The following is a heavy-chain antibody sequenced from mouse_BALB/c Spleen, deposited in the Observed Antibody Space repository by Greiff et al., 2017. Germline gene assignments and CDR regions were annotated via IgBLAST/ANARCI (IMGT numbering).Heavy chain of an antibody. Sequence: QVQLKESGPGLVQPSQSLSITCTVSGFSLTSYGVHWVRQSPGKGLEWLGVIWSGGSTDYNAAFISRLSISKDNSKSQVFFKMNSLQANDTAIYYCARSIYYGTYIDVWGAGTTVTVSS. V-gene: IGHV2-2*02. D-gene: IGHD2-1*01. CDR3: ARSIYYGTYIDV. CDR2: IWSGGST. CDR1: GFSLTSYG. J-gene: IGHJ1*01.